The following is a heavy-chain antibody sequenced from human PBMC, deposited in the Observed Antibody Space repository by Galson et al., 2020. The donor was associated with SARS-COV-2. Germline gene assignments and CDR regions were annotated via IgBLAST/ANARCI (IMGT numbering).Heavy chain of an antibody. J-gene: IGHJ3*01. CDR3: EVGGYYNNGVFDV. CDR2: IDPKTGAT. D-gene: IGHD2-8*01. Sequence: ASVKVSCKASGYTFTGYYMHWIRQAPGQGLEWMGWIDPKTGATNYAQKFQGRFTMTSDASSSTAYMEVNRLGSDDTAVYYCEVGGYYNNGVFDVWGQGTMVTVSS. CDR1: GYTFTGYY. V-gene: IGHV1-2*02.